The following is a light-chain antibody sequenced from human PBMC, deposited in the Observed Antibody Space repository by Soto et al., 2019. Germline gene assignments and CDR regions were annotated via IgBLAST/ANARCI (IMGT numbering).Light chain of an antibody. Sequence: QSVLTQPRSVSGSPGQSVTISCTGTSSDVGGYNYVSWYQQHPGKAPKLMIYDVSKRPSGVPDRFSGSKSGNTASLTISGLQAEDEADYYYCSYAGSYTLGVFGGGTKLTVL. J-gene: IGLJ2*01. V-gene: IGLV2-11*01. CDR2: DVS. CDR3: CSYAGSYTLGV. CDR1: SSDVGGYNY.